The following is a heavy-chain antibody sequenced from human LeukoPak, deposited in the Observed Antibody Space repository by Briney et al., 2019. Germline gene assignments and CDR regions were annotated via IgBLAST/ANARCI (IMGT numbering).Heavy chain of an antibody. CDR2: ISSNGGNA. J-gene: IGHJ4*02. CDR3: AKEPRHYSTNAFYFDY. CDR1: ALTFSTHA. Sequence: GGSLRPSCAPSALTFSTHAMSWVRQAPGKGLAWVSVISSNGGNAYNADSVKGRFTISRDNAKNTLYLQMNSLRAEDTAVYYSAKEPRHYSTNAFYFDYWGQGTLVTVYS. V-gene: IGHV3-23*01. D-gene: IGHD2/OR15-2a*01.